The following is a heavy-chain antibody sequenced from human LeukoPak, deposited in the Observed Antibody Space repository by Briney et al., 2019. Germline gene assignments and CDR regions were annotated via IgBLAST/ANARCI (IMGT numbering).Heavy chain of an antibody. CDR3: ASGGAVAGLFDP. CDR2: ISAYNGNT. V-gene: IGHV1-18*01. CDR1: GYTFTSYG. J-gene: IGHJ5*02. Sequence: ASVKVSCKASGYTFTSYGISWVGQAPGQGLEWMGWISAYNGNTDYAQKLQGRVTMTTDTSTSTAYMELRSLRSDDTAVYYCASGGAVAGLFDPWGQGTLVTVSS. D-gene: IGHD6-19*01.